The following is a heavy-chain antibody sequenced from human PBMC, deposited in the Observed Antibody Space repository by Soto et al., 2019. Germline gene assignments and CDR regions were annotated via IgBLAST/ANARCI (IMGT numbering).Heavy chain of an antibody. J-gene: IGHJ4*02. CDR2: ISAYNGNT. CDR1: GYTFTSYG. D-gene: IGHD3-10*01. Sequence: GASVKVSCKASGYTFTSYGISWVRQAPGQGLEWMGWISAYNGNTNYAQKLQGRVTMTTDTSTSTAYMELRSLRSDDTAVYYCARDLTRMVRGVMGYWGQGTLVTVS. CDR3: ARDLTRMVRGVMGY. V-gene: IGHV1-18*01.